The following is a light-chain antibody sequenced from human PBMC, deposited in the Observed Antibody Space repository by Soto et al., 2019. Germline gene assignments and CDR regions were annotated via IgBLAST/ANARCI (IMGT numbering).Light chain of an antibody. CDR1: KSNIGANYD. CDR3: QSYDTGLLGLL. J-gene: IGLJ1*01. Sequence: QSVLTQPPSVSGAPGQRVTISYNGSKSNIGANYDVHWYQQFPRTAPKLLIFNNAIRPSGVPERFSGSKSGTSASLAITGLQTEDEADYYCQSYDTGLLGLLFGTGTKLTVL. CDR2: NNA. V-gene: IGLV1-40*01.